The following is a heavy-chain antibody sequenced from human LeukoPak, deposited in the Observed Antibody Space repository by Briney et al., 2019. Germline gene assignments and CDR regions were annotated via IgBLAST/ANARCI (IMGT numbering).Heavy chain of an antibody. J-gene: IGHJ6*02. CDR3: ARDRQILEWLLDYYYGMDV. CDR1: GYTFTSYY. Sequence: ASVKVSCKASGYTFTSYYMHWVRQAPGQGLEWMGIINPSGGSTSYAQKFQGRVTMTRDTSTSTVYMELSSLRSEDTAVYYCARDRQILEWLLDYYYGMDVWGQGTTVTVSS. V-gene: IGHV1-46*01. CDR2: INPSGGST. D-gene: IGHD3-3*01.